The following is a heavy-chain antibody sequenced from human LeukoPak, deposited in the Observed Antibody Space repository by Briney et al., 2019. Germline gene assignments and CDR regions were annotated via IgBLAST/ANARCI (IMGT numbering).Heavy chain of an antibody. CDR3: ARYTSAYYYDFDY. D-gene: IGHD3-22*01. CDR1: GGSLSSSSYY. J-gene: IGHJ4*02. CDR2: IYYSGTT. Sequence: SETLSLTCTVSGGSLSSSSYYWGRIRQPPGKGLEWIGSIYYSGTTYYNPSLKSRVTISVDTSKNQFSLKLTSVTAADTAVYYCARYTSAYYYDFDYWGQGTLVTVSS. V-gene: IGHV4-39*01.